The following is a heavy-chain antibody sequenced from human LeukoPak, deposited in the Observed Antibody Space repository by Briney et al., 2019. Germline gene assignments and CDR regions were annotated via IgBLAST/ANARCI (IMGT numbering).Heavy chain of an antibody. CDR2: IYQSGST. D-gene: IGHD4-17*01. CDR1: GGSISSSSYY. J-gene: IGHJ5*02. V-gene: IGHV4-39*07. CDR3: ARTGAPTVIPHPWWFDP. Sequence: PSETLSLTCTVSGGSISSSSYYWGWIRQPPGKGLEWIGSIYQSGSTYYNPSLKSRVTISVDTSKNQFSLKLSSVTAADTAVYYCARTGAPTVIPHPWWFDPWGQGTLVTVSS.